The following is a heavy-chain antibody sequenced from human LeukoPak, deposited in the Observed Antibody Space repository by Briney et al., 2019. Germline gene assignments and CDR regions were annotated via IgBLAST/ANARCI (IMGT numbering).Heavy chain of an antibody. CDR3: AQDSTGVQYYYDSSGYPDY. D-gene: IGHD3-22*01. CDR2: ISGSGGST. J-gene: IGHJ4*02. V-gene: IGHV3-23*01. Sequence: GGSLRLSCAAAGFTFSSYAMSWVRQAPGKGLEWVSAISGSGGSTYYADSVKGRFTISRDNSKNTLYLQMNSLRAEDTAVYYCAQDSTGVQYYYDSSGYPDYWGQGTLVTVSS. CDR1: GFTFSSYA.